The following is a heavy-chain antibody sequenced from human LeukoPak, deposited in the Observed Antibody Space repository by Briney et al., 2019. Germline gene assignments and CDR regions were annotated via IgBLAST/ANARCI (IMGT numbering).Heavy chain of an antibody. D-gene: IGHD1-26*01. V-gene: IGHV3-11*01. Sequence: PGGSLRLSCAASGFRIADYYMSWVRQAPGKGLECISFISGSGGTVRYADSVRGRFTISRDNAENSLYLQMSSLRVEDTAVYYCARESWANVDYWGQGTLVTVPS. J-gene: IGHJ4*02. CDR3: ARESWANVDY. CDR2: ISGSGGTV. CDR1: GFRIADYY.